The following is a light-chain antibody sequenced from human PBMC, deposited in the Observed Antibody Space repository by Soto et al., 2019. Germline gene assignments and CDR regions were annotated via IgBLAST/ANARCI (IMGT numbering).Light chain of an antibody. J-gene: IGLJ2*01. CDR1: SSDVGGYYY. V-gene: IGLV2-8*01. CDR3: TSYAGSNNVV. Sequence: QSALTQPPSASGSPGQSVTISCTGTSSDVGGYYYVSWYQHHPGKVPKLIIYEVIKRPSGVPDRFSGSKSDNTASLTVSGLRAEDEADYYCTSYAGSNNVVFGGGAKLTVL. CDR2: EVI.